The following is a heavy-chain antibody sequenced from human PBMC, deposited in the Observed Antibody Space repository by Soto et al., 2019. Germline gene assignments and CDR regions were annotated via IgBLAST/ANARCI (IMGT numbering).Heavy chain of an antibody. J-gene: IGHJ6*02. CDR1: GGSISSYY. D-gene: IGHD6-19*01. V-gene: IGHV4-59*01. CDR3: AREAGIAVAGTYYYGMDV. Sequence: QVQLQESGPGLVKPSETLSLTCTVSGGSISSYYWSWIRQPPGKGLEWIGYIYYSGSTNYNPSLKSRVNLSVDTSKNQFSRTLSSVTAADTAVYYCAREAGIAVAGTYYYGMDVWGQGTTVTVSS. CDR2: IYYSGST.